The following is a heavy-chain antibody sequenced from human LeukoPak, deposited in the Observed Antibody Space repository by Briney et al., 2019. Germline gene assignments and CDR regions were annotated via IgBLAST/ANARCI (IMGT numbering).Heavy chain of an antibody. CDR1: GYTFTSYG. CDR2: ISAYNGNT. Sequence: ASVTVSCKASGYTFTSYGISWVRQAPGQGLEWMGWISAYNGNTNYAQKLQGRVTMTTDTSTSTAYMELRSLRSDDTAVYYCARATYYYGSGSSQPYYFDYWGQGTLVTVSS. V-gene: IGHV1-18*01. CDR3: ARATYYYGSGSSQPYYFDY. D-gene: IGHD3-10*01. J-gene: IGHJ4*02.